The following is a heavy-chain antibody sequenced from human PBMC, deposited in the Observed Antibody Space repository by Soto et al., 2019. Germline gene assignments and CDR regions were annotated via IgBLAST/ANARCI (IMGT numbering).Heavy chain of an antibody. D-gene: IGHD5-18*01. CDR3: ARVAPSGYSYGYHPNYFDY. Sequence: ASVKVPCKASGGTFSIYAISWVLRAPGQELEWMGVIIPIFGTANYAQKFQGRVTITADKSTSTAHMELSSLRSEDTAVYYCARVAPSGYSYGYHPNYFDYWGQGTLVTVSS. V-gene: IGHV1-69*06. J-gene: IGHJ4*02. CDR2: IIPIFGTA. CDR1: GGTFSIYA.